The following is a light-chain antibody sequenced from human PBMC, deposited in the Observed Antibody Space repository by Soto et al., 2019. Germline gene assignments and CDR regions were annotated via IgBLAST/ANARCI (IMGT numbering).Light chain of an antibody. Sequence: QSVLTQPASVSGSPGQSITISCTGTSSDVGGYNYVSWYQQHPGKAPKLMIYEVSNRPSGVSNRFSGSKSGNTPSLTISGLQAEDEADYYCSSYTSSTSYVFGTGTKATVL. V-gene: IGLV2-14*01. J-gene: IGLJ1*01. CDR3: SSYTSSTSYV. CDR2: EVS. CDR1: SSDVGGYNY.